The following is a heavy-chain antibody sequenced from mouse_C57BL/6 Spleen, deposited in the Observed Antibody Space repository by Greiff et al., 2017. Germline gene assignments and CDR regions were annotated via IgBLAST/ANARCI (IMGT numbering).Heavy chain of an antibody. Sequence: EVQLQQSGTVLARPGASVKMSCTTSGYTFTSYWMHWVQQRPGQGLEWIGAIYPGNSDTSYNQKFKGKANMTAVTSASTAYMEISSLTNEDSAVYYGTRRGSSYDYAMDYWGQGTSVTVSS. CDR2: IYPGNSDT. V-gene: IGHV1-5*01. CDR3: TRRGSSYDYAMDY. D-gene: IGHD1-1*01. CDR1: GYTFTSYW. J-gene: IGHJ4*01.